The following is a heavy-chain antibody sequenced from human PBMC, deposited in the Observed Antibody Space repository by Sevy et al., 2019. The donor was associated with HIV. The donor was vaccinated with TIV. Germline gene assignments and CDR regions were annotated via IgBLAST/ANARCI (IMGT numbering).Heavy chain of an antibody. CDR2: INHSGST. D-gene: IGHD2-2*01. J-gene: IGHJ5*02. CDR1: GGSFSGYY. V-gene: IGHV4-34*01. Sequence: SETLSLTCAVYGGSFSGYYWNWIRQPPGKGLEWIGEINHSGSTNYNPSLKSRVTISVDTSKNQFSLKLSSVTAADTAVYYCARAPPIVVVPAAPRWFDPWGQGTLVTVSS. CDR3: ARAPPIVVVPAAPRWFDP.